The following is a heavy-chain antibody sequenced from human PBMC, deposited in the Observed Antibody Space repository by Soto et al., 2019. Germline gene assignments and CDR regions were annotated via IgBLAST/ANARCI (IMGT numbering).Heavy chain of an antibody. CDR2: IVVGSGNT. V-gene: IGHV1-58*01. D-gene: IGHD2-15*01. J-gene: IGHJ4*02. CDR3: ARDPTIVRVGSSYYFDY. CDR1: GFTFTSSA. Sequence: SVKVSCKASGFTFTSSAVQWVRQARGQRLEWIGWIVVGSGNTNYAQKFQERVTITRDMSTSTAYMELSSLRSEDTAVYYCARDPTIVRVGSSYYFDYWGQGTLVTVSS.